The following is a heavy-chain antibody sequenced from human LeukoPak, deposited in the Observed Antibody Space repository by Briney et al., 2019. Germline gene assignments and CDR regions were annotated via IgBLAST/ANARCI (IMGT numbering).Heavy chain of an antibody. V-gene: IGHV4-39*01. D-gene: IGHD2-2*01. CDR2: IYYSGST. CDR3: ARHEYCSSTSCYAPLGY. Sequence: SETLSLTCTVSGGSISSSSYYWGWLRQPPGKGLEGIGSIYYSGSTYYNPSLKSRVTISVDTSKNQFSLKLSSVTAADTAVYYCARHEYCSSTSCYAPLGYWGQGTLVTVSS. J-gene: IGHJ4*02. CDR1: GGSISSSSYY.